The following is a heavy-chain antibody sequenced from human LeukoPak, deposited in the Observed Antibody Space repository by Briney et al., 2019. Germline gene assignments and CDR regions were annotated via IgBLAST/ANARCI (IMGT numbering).Heavy chain of an antibody. Sequence: SQTLSLTCAISGDTVSSNSGAWNWIRQSPSRGLEWLGRTFYRSKRYNEYAASVKSRITINPDTSKNQFSLHLNSVTPEDTAFYYCVRLRGGADDWGQGTLVTVST. CDR3: VRLRGGADD. D-gene: IGHD3-10*01. CDR1: GDTVSSNSGA. V-gene: IGHV6-1*01. CDR2: TFYRSKRYN. J-gene: IGHJ4*02.